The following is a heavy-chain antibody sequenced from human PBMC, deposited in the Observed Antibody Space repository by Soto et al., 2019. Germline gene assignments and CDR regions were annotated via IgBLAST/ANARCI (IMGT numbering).Heavy chain of an antibody. CDR1: GGTFSSYA. J-gene: IGHJ6*02. CDR2: IIPISGTA. CDR3: ARSQGSSTSLEIYYYYYYGMDV. Sequence: QVQLVQSGAEVKKPGSSVKVTCKASGGTFSSYAISWVRQAPGQGLEWMGGIIPISGTANYAKKFQGRVTITADETTSNAYMELSSLRSEDTAVYYCARSQGSSTSLEIYYYYYYGMDVWGQGTTVTVSS. D-gene: IGHD2-2*01. V-gene: IGHV1-69*01.